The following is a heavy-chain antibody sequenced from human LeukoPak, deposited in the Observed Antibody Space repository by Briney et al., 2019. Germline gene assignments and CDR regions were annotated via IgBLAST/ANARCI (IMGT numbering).Heavy chain of an antibody. CDR2: ISSSSSYI. CDR3: ARDYQYCSSTSCYASTGAFDY. D-gene: IGHD2-2*01. CDR1: GFTFSSYS. V-gene: IGHV3-21*01. J-gene: IGHJ4*02. Sequence: GGSLRLSCAASGFTFSSYSMNWVRQGPGKGLEWVSSISSSSSYIYNADSVKGRFTISRDNAKNSLYLQMNSLRAEDTAVYYCARDYQYCSSTSCYASTGAFDYWGQGTLVTVSS.